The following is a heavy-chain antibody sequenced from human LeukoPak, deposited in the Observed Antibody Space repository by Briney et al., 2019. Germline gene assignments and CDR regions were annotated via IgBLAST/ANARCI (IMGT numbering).Heavy chain of an antibody. D-gene: IGHD6-13*01. Sequence: GGSLRLSCAASGFTFSSYSMNWVRQAPGKGLEWVSSISSSSSYIYYADSVKGRFTISRDNAKNSLYLQMSSLRAEDTAVYYCARERSYSSSWYGIGDYYMDVWGKGTTVTVSS. V-gene: IGHV3-21*01. CDR1: GFTFSSYS. J-gene: IGHJ6*03. CDR2: ISSSSSYI. CDR3: ARERSYSSSWYGIGDYYMDV.